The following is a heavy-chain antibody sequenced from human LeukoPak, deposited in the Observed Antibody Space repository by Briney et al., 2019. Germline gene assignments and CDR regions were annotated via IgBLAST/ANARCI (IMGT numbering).Heavy chain of an antibody. V-gene: IGHV1-69*04. CDR1: GYTFTGYY. CDR2: IIPILGIA. CDR3: ARDGQRVVVITDDAFDI. D-gene: IGHD3-22*01. Sequence: SVKVSCKASGYTFTGYYIHWVRQAPGQGLEWMGRIIPILGIANYAQKFQGRVTITADKSTSTAYMELSSLRSEDTAVYYCARDGQRVVVITDDAFDIWGQGTMVTVSS. J-gene: IGHJ3*02.